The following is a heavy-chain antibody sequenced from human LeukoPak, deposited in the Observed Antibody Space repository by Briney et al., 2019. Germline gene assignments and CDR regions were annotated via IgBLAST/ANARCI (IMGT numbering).Heavy chain of an antibody. CDR1: GFTFSSYS. V-gene: IGHV3-21*01. CDR2: ISSSSSYI. CDR3: ARLAVAGRKTDAFDI. J-gene: IGHJ3*02. D-gene: IGHD6-19*01. Sequence: GGSPRLSCAASGFTFSSYSMNWVRQAPGKGLEWVSSISSSSSYIYYADSVKGRFTISRDNAKNSLYLQMNSLRAEDTAVYYCARLAVAGRKTDAFDIWGQGTMVTVSS.